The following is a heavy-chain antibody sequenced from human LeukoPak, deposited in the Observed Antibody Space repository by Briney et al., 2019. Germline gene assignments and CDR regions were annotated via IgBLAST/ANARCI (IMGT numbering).Heavy chain of an antibody. CDR3: AVIAAADSLDY. CDR1: GFTISSHG. CDR2: IWYDGSNK. D-gene: IGHD6-13*01. J-gene: IGHJ4*02. Sequence: GTSLRLSCAVSGFTISSHGMHWVRQAPGKGLEWVAVIWYDGSNKYYADSVKGRFTISRDNSKNTLYLQMNSLRAEDTAVYYCAVIAAADSLDYWGQGTLVTVSS. V-gene: IGHV3-33*08.